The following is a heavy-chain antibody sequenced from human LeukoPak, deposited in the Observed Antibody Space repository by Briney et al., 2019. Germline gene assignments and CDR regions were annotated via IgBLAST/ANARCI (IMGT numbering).Heavy chain of an antibody. V-gene: IGHV1-8*02. CDR3: ARGRGSGHKENWFDP. J-gene: IGHJ5*02. CDR1: GYSFTDYY. Sequence: GASVKVSCKASGYSFTDYYMHWVRQAPGQGLEWMGWINPNSGNTGYAQKFQGRVTMTRNTSISTAYMELSSLRSEDTAVYYCARGRGSGHKENWFDPWGQGTLVTVSS. CDR2: INPNSGNT. D-gene: IGHD6-19*01.